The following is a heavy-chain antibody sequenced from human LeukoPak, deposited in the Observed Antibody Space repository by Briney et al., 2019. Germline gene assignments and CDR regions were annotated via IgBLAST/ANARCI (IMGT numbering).Heavy chain of an antibody. V-gene: IGHV3-33*01. CDR2: IWYDGSNK. D-gene: IGHD1-26*01. CDR3: VRNLVGAAPT. CDR1: GFSFSNSG. Sequence: GESLRLSCAASGFSFSNSGMHWVRQVPGKGLEWVAVIWYDGSNKDYADSVKGRFTISRDNSMNMLYLQMNSLRDEDTAVYYCVRNLVGAAPTWGQGTLVTVSS. J-gene: IGHJ5*02.